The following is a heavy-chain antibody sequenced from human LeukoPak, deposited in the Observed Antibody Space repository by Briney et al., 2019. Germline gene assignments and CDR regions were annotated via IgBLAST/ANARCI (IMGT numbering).Heavy chain of an antibody. CDR2: IYNGGNT. Sequence: SGGSLRLSCAASGFTVSGNYMTWVRQAPGKGLEWVSVIYNGGNTYYADSVKGRFTISRDNSKNTLHLQMNSLRAEDTAVYYCARPLWFGRGGYADYWGQGTLVTVSS. V-gene: IGHV3-53*01. D-gene: IGHD3-16*01. CDR3: ARPLWFGRGGYADY. J-gene: IGHJ4*02. CDR1: GFTVSGNY.